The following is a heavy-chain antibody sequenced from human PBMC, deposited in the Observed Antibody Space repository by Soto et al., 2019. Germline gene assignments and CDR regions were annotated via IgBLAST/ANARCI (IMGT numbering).Heavy chain of an antibody. Sequence: EVQLVESGGGLVQPGGSLRLSCAASGFTFSNYWMSWVRQAPGKGLEWVANIKQDGSEKLYVDSVKGRFTISRDNAKNSLYLQMNSLRAEDTAVYYCATDSLDDGAPTEVYWGQGTLVTVSS. V-gene: IGHV3-7*01. CDR2: IKQDGSEK. D-gene: IGHD4-17*01. CDR3: ATDSLDDGAPTEVY. J-gene: IGHJ4*02. CDR1: GFTFSNYW.